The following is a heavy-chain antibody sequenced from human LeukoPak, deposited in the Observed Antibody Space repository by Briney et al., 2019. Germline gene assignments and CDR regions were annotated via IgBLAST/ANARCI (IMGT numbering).Heavy chain of an antibody. CDR3: ARDRTEWFGGSSIDY. CDR2: ISSSSSYI. CDR1: GFTFGSYS. Sequence: GGSLRLSCAASGFTFGSYSMNWVRQAPGKGLEWVSSISSSSSYIYYADSVKGRFTISRDNAKNSLYLQMNSLRAEDTAVYYCARDRTEWFGGSSIDYWGQGTLVTVSS. J-gene: IGHJ4*02. D-gene: IGHD3-10*01. V-gene: IGHV3-21*01.